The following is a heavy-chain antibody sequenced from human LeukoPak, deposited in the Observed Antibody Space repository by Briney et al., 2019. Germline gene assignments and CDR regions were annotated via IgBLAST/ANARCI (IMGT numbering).Heavy chain of an antibody. Sequence: GGSLRLSCAVSGVTFSNYAVHWVRQAPGKGLEWVSAISGSGGSTYYADTVKGRFTISRDNSKNTLYLQMNSLRAGDTAVFYCAKSYSSGWYERDAFDIWGQGTRVTVSS. D-gene: IGHD6-19*01. CDR2: ISGSGGST. J-gene: IGHJ3*02. V-gene: IGHV3-23*01. CDR1: GVTFSNYA. CDR3: AKSYSSGWYERDAFDI.